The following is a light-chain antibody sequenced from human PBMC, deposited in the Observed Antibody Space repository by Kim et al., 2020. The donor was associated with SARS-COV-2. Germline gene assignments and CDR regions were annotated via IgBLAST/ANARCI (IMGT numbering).Light chain of an antibody. CDR1: SSNNGAGYD. CDR2: GNS. V-gene: IGLV1-40*01. Sequence: GVTISGTGSSSNNGAGYDVHWYQQLPGTAPKLLIYGNSNRPSGVPDRFSGSKSGTSASLAITGLQAEDEADYYCQSYDSSLSGWVFGGGTQLTVL. J-gene: IGLJ3*02. CDR3: QSYDSSLSGWV.